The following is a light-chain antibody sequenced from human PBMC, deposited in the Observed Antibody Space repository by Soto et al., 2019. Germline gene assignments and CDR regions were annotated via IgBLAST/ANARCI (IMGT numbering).Light chain of an antibody. CDR1: QSVSSY. J-gene: IGKJ5*01. Sequence: EVVLTQSPATLSLSPGERATLSCRASQSVSSYLAWYQQQPGQAPRLLIYDASNRATGIPARFSGSGSGTDFTLTISSLEPEDFAVYYCQQRYNWPPITFGQGTRLEF. CDR3: QQRYNWPPIT. V-gene: IGKV3-11*01. CDR2: DAS.